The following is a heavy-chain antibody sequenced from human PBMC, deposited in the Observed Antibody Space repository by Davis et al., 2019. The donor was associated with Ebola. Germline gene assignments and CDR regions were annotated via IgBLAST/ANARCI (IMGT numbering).Heavy chain of an antibody. J-gene: IGHJ4*02. CDR1: GFTFSSYS. V-gene: IGHV3-30*18. D-gene: IGHD2-2*01. Sequence: PGGSLRLSCAASGFTFSSYSMNWVRQAPGKGLEWVAVISYDGSNKQYADSVKGRFTISRDISKNTLYLQMNSLRAEDTAVYYCAKVRVPGPSAFDYWGQGTLVTVSS. CDR2: ISYDGSNK. CDR3: AKVRVPGPSAFDY.